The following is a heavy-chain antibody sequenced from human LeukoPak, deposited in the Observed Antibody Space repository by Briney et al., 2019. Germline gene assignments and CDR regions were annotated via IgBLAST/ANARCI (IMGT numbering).Heavy chain of an antibody. CDR1: GFSFSAFG. D-gene: IGHD5-18*01. V-gene: IGHV3-11*01. Sequence: GGSLRLSCAASGFSFSAFGMSWIRQAPGKGLEWVSYISSSGSTIYYADSVKGRFTISRDNAKNSLYLQMNSLRAEDTAVYYCARGGYSYGRRDYYGMDVWGQGTTVTVSS. CDR3: ARGGYSYGRRDYYGMDV. J-gene: IGHJ6*02. CDR2: ISSSGSTI.